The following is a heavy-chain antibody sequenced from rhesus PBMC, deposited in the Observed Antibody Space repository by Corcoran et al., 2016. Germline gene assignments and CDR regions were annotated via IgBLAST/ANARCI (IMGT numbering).Heavy chain of an antibody. Sequence: QVQLVQSGAEIKQPGASVKLSCKASGYTFTSYYMHWVRQAPGQGLEWIGLTSPYKGNKGYAQNFQGRVTIPTDTSTSTGYMELSSLRSEDTAVYYCTRAGYSSGWSLGLDSWGQGVVVTVSS. J-gene: IGHJ6*01. CDR1: GYTFTSYY. CDR3: TRAGYSSGWSLGLDS. CDR2: TSPYKGNK. V-gene: IGHV1-180*01. D-gene: IGHD6S26*01.